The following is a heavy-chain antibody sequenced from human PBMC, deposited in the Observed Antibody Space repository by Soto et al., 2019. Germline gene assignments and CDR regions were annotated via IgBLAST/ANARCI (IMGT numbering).Heavy chain of an antibody. Sequence: QVQLVESGGGLVKPGGSLRLSCAASGFTFSDYYMSWIRQAPGKGLEWVSYISSSSSHTNYADSVKGRFTISRDNAKNSLYLQMNSLRAEDTAVYYCARDAHYYDSSGYGDYWGQGTLVTVSS. CDR2: ISSSSSHT. D-gene: IGHD3-22*01. V-gene: IGHV3-11*05. CDR3: ARDAHYYDSSGYGDY. J-gene: IGHJ4*02. CDR1: GFTFSDYY.